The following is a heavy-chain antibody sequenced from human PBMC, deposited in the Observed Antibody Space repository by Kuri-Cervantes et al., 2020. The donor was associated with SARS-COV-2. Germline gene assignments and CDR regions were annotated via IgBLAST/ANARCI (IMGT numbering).Heavy chain of an antibody. CDR2: ISYDGSNK. Sequence: GESLKISCAASGFTFSTYAMHWVRQAPGKGLEWVAIISYDGSNKYFADSVKGRFTISRDNSKNSLYLQMNSLRAEDTAMYYCARDRVGVHDYWGQGTLVTVSS. CDR1: GFTFSTYA. D-gene: IGHD2-21*01. J-gene: IGHJ4*02. CDR3: ARDRVGVHDY. V-gene: IGHV3-30-3*01.